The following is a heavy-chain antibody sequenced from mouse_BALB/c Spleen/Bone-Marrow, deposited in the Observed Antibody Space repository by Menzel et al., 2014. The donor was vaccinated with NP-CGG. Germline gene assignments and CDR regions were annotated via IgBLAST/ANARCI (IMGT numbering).Heavy chain of an antibody. D-gene: IGHD3-2*02. CDR3: TRRPLQANSYFDC. CDR1: GFTFSSYG. V-gene: IGHV5-6*02. J-gene: IGHJ2*01. CDR2: ISSGGSST. Sequence: EVNVVDSGGDLVKPGGSLKLSCVASGFTFSSYGMSWVRPTPDKRLEWVATISSGGSSTYYPASVKGRFTISRDNAKSTLYLQMSSLNSEDTAMYYCTRRPLQANSYFDCWGQGTTLTVSS.